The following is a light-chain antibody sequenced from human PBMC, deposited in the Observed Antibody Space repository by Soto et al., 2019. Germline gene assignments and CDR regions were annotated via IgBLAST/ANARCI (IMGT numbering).Light chain of an antibody. V-gene: IGKV3-11*01. CDR3: QQRSNWLIT. Sequence: EIVLTQSPATLSLSKGERATISCQASQSVSSYLAWYQQKPGQAPKLLIYDASNRATGIPARFSGSGSGTDFTLTISSLEPEDFAVYYCQQRSNWLITLGQGTLLEIK. J-gene: IGKJ5*01. CDR1: QSVSSY. CDR2: DAS.